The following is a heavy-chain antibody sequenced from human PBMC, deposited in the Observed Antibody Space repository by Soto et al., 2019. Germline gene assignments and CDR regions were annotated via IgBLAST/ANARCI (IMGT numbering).Heavy chain of an antibody. V-gene: IGHV3-23*01. J-gene: IGHJ5*01. Sequence: GGSLRLSCAASGFAFKNYAMTWVGQAPGRGLEWVSTISDRRGTTYYADSVRGRFTISRDNSKNTLYLQMSCLRVEDTAVYYCGRDPGYYDMSEGLDSWGLGTLVTVSS. D-gene: IGHD3-22*01. CDR2: ISDRRGTT. CDR3: GRDPGYYDMSEGLDS. CDR1: GFAFKNYA.